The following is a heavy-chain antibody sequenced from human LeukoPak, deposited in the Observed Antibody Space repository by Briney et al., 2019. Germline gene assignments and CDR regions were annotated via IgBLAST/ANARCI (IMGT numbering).Heavy chain of an antibody. CDR1: GFTFSTFA. V-gene: IGHV3-23*01. J-gene: IGHJ4*02. CDR2: IRGRDGTT. CDR3: AKAGDDYYQRLDY. Sequence: GGSLRLSCAASGFTFSTFAMSWVRQAPGKGLEWVSGIRGRDGTTHYADSVKGRFAISRDSSKNTLYVQMNSPRAEDTAVYYCAKAGDDYYQRLDYWGQGTLVTVSS. D-gene: IGHD5-24*01.